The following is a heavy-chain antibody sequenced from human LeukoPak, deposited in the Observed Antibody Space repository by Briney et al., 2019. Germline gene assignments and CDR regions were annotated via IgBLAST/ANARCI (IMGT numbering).Heavy chain of an antibody. CDR1: GGSISSYY. D-gene: IGHD6-13*01. V-gene: IGHV4-4*07. CDR3: ARDSTAAGDLSYYYYYYMDV. J-gene: IGHJ6*03. CDR2: IYTSGST. Sequence: NASETLSLTCTVSGGSISSYYWSWIRQPAGKGLEWIGRIYTSGSTNYNPSLKSRVTMSVDTSKNQFSLKLSSVTAADTAVYYCARDSTAAGDLSYYYYYYMDVWGKGTTVTISS.